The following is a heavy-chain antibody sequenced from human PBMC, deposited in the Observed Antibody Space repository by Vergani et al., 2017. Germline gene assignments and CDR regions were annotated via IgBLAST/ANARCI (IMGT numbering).Heavy chain of an antibody. V-gene: IGHV3-23*01. CDR3: AKDRSITMISPRGYYYGMDV. D-gene: IGHD3-22*01. CDR2: ISGSGGST. CDR1: GVTFSSYA. Sequence: EVQLLESGGGLVQPGGSLRLSCAASGVTFSSYAMSWVRQAPGKGLEWVSAISGSGGSTYYADSVKGRFTISRDNSKNTLYLQMNSLRAEDTAVYYCAKDRSITMISPRGYYYGMDVWGQGTTVTVSS. J-gene: IGHJ6*02.